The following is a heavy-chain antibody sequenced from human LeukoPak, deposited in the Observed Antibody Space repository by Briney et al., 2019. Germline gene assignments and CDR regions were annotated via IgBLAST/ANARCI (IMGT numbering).Heavy chain of an antibody. J-gene: IGHJ6*02. Sequence: GASVKVSCKASGYTFTSYGISWVRQAPGQGLEWMGWIGAYNGNTNYAQKLQGRVTMTTDTSTSTAYMELRSLRSDDTAVYYCARDITGDYGGGYGMDVWGQGTTVTVSS. CDR3: ARDITGDYGGGYGMDV. D-gene: IGHD4-23*01. V-gene: IGHV1-18*01. CDR2: IGAYNGNT. CDR1: GYTFTSYG.